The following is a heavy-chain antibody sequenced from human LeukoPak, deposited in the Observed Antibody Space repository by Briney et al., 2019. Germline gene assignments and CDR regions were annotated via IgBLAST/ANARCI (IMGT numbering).Heavy chain of an antibody. J-gene: IGHJ4*02. CDR2: IYHSGST. V-gene: IGHV4-30-2*01. CDR3: ARVGEQQLVWGLDY. CDR1: GGSISSGGYY. D-gene: IGHD6-13*01. Sequence: SQTLPLTCTVSGGSISSGGYYWSWIRQPPGKGLEWIGYIYHSGSTYYNPSLKSRVTISVDRSKNQFSLKLSSVTAADTAVYYCARVGEQQLVWGLDYWGQGTLVTVSS.